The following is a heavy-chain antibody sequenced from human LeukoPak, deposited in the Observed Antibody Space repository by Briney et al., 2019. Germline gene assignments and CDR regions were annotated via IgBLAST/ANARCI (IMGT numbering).Heavy chain of an antibody. Sequence: GESLKISCKGSAYGFTTYWIGWVRRRPGKGLEWMGIIFPGDSDTIYSPSFQGQVTISADKSINTAYLKWSSLKASDTAIYFCATSESQTKFDYWGQGTLVTVSS. CDR1: AYGFTTYW. CDR2: IFPGDSDT. D-gene: IGHD1/OR15-1a*01. CDR3: ATSESQTKFDY. J-gene: IGHJ4*02. V-gene: IGHV5-51*01.